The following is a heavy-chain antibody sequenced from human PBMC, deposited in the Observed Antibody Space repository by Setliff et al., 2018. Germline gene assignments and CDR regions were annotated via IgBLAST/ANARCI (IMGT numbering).Heavy chain of an antibody. Sequence: ASVKVSCKASGYTFNNYGITWVRQAPGQGLEWMGWINNYSFKTTYPQKFLDRVTVTTDTSTSTAHMELRSLRSDDTAIYYCARINFYVSSGYYYAPDYWGPGTLVTVSS. D-gene: IGHD3-22*01. J-gene: IGHJ4*02. CDR2: INNYSFKT. V-gene: IGHV1-18*01. CDR1: GYTFNNYG. CDR3: ARINFYVSSGYYYAPDY.